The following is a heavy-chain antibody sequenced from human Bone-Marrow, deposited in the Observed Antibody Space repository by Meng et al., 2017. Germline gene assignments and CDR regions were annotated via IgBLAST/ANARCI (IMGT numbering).Heavy chain of an antibody. CDR3: ARTYGDYCFDY. J-gene: IGHJ4*02. Sequence: QGQRVQSGVEVKKPGSAVKVACKASGGTFSSYAISWVRQAPGQGLEWMGGIIPIFGTANYAQKFQGRVTITADESTSTAYMELSSLRSEDTAVYYCARTYGDYCFDYWGQGTLVTVSS. D-gene: IGHD4-17*01. V-gene: IGHV1-69*01. CDR2: IIPIFGTA. CDR1: GGTFSSYA.